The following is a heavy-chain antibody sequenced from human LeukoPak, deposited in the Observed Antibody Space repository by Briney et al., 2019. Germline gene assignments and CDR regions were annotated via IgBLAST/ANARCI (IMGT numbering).Heavy chain of an antibody. CDR1: GGTFSSYA. CDR2: ISTYNGNT. D-gene: IGHD6-6*01. V-gene: IGHV1-18*01. Sequence: ASVKVSCKASGGTFSSYAISWVRQAPGQGLEWMGWISTYNGNTNYAQKLQGRVTMTTDTSTSTAYLELRSLRSDDTVVYYCAKDRWRDGSSSFDNWGQGTLVTVSS. CDR3: AKDRWRDGSSSFDN. J-gene: IGHJ4*02.